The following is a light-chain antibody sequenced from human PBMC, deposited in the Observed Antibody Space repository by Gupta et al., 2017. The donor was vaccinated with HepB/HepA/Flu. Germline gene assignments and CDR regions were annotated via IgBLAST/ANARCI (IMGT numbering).Light chain of an antibody. CDR1: NSNVGSHA. Sequence: QSVLTQPPSASGTPGQRVTISCSGSNSNVGSHAVNWYQQVPGTAPKWLIYNNNERPSGVPDRFSESKSGTSASLAITDLRSEDEADYDCATWDYSVNGPGFGGGTKLTVL. V-gene: IGLV1-44*01. CDR3: ATWDYSVNGPG. CDR2: NNN. J-gene: IGLJ3*02.